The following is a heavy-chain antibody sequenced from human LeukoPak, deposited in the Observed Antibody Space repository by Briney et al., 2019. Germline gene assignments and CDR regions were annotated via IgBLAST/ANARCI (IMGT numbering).Heavy chain of an antibody. CDR1: GFTFSSYW. V-gene: IGHV3-74*01. Sequence: GGSLRLSCAASGFTFSSYWMHWVRQAPGKGLVWVSRINSDGSSTSYADSVKGRFTISRDNSKNTLYLQMNSLRAEGTAVYYCARASGSYIFDYWGQGTLVTVSS. J-gene: IGHJ4*02. D-gene: IGHD1-26*01. CDR3: ARASGSYIFDY. CDR2: INSDGSST.